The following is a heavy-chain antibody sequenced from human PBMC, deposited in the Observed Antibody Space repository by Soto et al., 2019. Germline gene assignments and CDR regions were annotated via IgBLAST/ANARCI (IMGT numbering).Heavy chain of an antibody. CDR2: ISTSGATR. V-gene: IGHV3-48*02. CDR1: GFTFSTDS. CDR3: ARDPGITIFGVVITNYYYGMDV. D-gene: IGHD3-3*01. Sequence: GGSLRLSCVASGFTFSTDSMNWVRQAPGKGLEWVAHISTSGATRYYADSVKGRFTISRDNAKTSLYLQMDSLRNEDTAVYYCARDPGITIFGVVITNYYYGMDVWGQGTTVTVSS. J-gene: IGHJ6*02.